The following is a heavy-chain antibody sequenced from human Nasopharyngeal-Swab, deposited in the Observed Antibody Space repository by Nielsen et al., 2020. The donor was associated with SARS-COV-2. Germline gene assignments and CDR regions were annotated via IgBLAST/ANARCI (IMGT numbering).Heavy chain of an antibody. CDR1: GGSFSGYY. J-gene: IGHJ6*03. V-gene: IGHV4-34*01. Sequence: SETLSLTCAVYGGSFSGYYWSWIRQPPGKGLEWIVEINHSGSTNYNPSLKSRVTISVDTSKNQFSLKLSSVTAADTAVYYCAREVVVVPAALNYYYYMDVWGKGTTVTVSS. CDR2: INHSGST. D-gene: IGHD2-2*01. CDR3: AREVVVVPAALNYYYYMDV.